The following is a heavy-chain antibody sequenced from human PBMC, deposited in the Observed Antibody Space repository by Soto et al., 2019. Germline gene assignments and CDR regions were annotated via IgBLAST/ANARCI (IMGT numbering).Heavy chain of an antibody. J-gene: IGHJ4*02. V-gene: IGHV1-24*01. D-gene: IGHD3-9*01. CDR3: ATYYGTLTGPGVYFDH. Sequence: ASVKVSCKVSGYTLTELSMHWVRQAPGKGLEWMGGFDPEDGETIYAQKFQGRVTMTEDTSTDTAYMELRSLRSDDTAVYYCATYYGTLTGPGVYFDHWGQGTLVTVPQ. CDR1: GYTLTELS. CDR2: FDPEDGET.